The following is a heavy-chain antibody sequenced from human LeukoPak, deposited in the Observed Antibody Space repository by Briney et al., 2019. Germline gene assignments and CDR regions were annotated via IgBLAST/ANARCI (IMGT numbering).Heavy chain of an antibody. CDR2: IYYSVGT. D-gene: IGHD5-18*01. V-gene: IGHV4-59*01. Sequence: SETLSLTCTVSGGSISSYYWSWIRQPPGKGLEWIGYIYYSVGTNYNPSLKSRVTISVDTSKNQFSLKLSSVTAADTAVYYCARGDGGYSYGYGFDYWGQGTLVTVSS. J-gene: IGHJ4*02. CDR3: ARGDGGYSYGYGFDY. CDR1: GGSISSYY.